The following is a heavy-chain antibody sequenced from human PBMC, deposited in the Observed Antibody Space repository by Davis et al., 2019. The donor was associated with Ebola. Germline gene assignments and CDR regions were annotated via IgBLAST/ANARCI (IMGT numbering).Heavy chain of an antibody. CDR1: GFTFSSYG. CDR3: AKSDKLDY. Sequence: GGSLRLSCAASGFTFSSYGMHWVRQAPGKGLEWVAVISYDGSNKYYADSVKGRFTISRDNSKNTLYLQMNSLRAEDTAVYYCAKSDKLDYWSQGTLVTVSS. CDR2: ISYDGSNK. D-gene: IGHD2-21*02. J-gene: IGHJ4*02. V-gene: IGHV3-30*18.